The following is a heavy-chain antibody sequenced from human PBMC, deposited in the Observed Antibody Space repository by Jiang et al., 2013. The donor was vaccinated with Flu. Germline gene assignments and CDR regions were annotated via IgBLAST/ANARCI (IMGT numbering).Heavy chain of an antibody. Sequence: SQTLSLTCAISGDSVSSNSAAWNWIRQSPSRGLEWLGRTYYRSKWYNDYAVSVKSRITINPDTSKNQFSLQLNSVTPEDTAVYYCASSGGYYGSGSYYKTYYYYGMDVWGQGTTVTVSS. CDR2: TYYRSKWYN. D-gene: IGHD3-10*01. CDR3: ASSGGYYGSGSYYKTYYYYGMDV. J-gene: IGHJ6*02. CDR1: GDSVSSNSAA. V-gene: IGHV6-1*01.